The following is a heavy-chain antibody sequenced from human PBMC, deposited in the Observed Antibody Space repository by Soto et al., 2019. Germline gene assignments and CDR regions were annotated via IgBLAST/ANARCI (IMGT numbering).Heavy chain of an antibody. J-gene: IGHJ6*02. D-gene: IGHD2-15*01. Sequence: PSETLSLTCTVSGGSISSNRYYWVWIRQPPGKGLEWIGSIYFSGSTYYNPSPKSRVTISVDTSRNQFSLRLTSVTAADTAVYYCARRHSTYFYGMDVWGQGTTVTVSS. CDR3: ARRHSTYFYGMDV. CDR2: IYFSGST. V-gene: IGHV4-39*01. CDR1: GGSISSNRYY.